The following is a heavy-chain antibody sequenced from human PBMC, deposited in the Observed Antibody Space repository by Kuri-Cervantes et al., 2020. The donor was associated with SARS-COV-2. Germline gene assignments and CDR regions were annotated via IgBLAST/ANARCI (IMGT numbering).Heavy chain of an antibody. CDR2: INHSGST. Sequence: SETLSLTCTVSGGSLISESYYWGWIRQAPGKGLEWIGEINHSGSTNYNPSLKSRVTISVDTSKNQFSLKLSSVTAADTAVYYCARGVGAAVAGTLITIYYYYGMDVWGQGTTVTVSS. D-gene: IGHD6-19*01. CDR1: GGSLISESYY. CDR3: ARGVGAAVAGTLITIYYYYGMDV. V-gene: IGHV4-39*07. J-gene: IGHJ6*02.